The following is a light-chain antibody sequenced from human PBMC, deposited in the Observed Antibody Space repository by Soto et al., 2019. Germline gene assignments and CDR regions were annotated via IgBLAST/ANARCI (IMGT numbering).Light chain of an antibody. CDR1: QSLLFSSNNKNY. J-gene: IGKJ4*01. Sequence: DIVMTQSPDSLAVSLGERATINCKSSQSLLFSSNNKNYIAWYQQKPGQPPKLLFSWASTRESGVPDRFSGSGSGTDFTLTINSLQAEDVAVYCCQQCYTTPLTFGGGTKVDIK. CDR2: WAS. V-gene: IGKV4-1*01. CDR3: QQCYTTPLT.